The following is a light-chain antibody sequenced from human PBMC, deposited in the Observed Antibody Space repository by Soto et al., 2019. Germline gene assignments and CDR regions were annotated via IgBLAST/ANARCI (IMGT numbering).Light chain of an antibody. CDR2: EVS. Sequence: QSALTKPRSVSGYPVQSVTIPCTGTSSDVGRYNLVSWYQQHPCEVPKLIMYEVSQRPFGVPDRCSGAKAGDTASRTISGLQGDDEAEFSGCSYAGSFIWLFGGGTKLTVL. V-gene: IGLV2-11*01. J-gene: IGLJ3*02. CDR3: CSYAGSFIWL. CDR1: SSDVGRYNL.